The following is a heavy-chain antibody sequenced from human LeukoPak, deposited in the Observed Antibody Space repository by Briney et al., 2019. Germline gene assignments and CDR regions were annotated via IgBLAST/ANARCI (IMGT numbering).Heavy chain of an antibody. D-gene: IGHD5-12*01. CDR1: GITFSSYG. CDR3: AKDGAYSGYDKYYYYYMDV. CDR2: ISSTGGTT. V-gene: IGHV3-23*01. J-gene: IGHJ6*03. Sequence: PGGSLRLSCAASGITFSSYGMSWVRQAPGKGLEWVSSISSTGGTTYYADSVKGRFTISRDNSKNTLYLQMNSLRAEDTAVYYCAKDGAYSGYDKYYYYYMDVWGKGTTVTISS.